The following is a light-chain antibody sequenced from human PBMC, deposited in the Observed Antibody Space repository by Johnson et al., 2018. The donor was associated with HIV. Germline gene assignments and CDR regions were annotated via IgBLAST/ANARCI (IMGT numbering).Light chain of an antibody. CDR2: DNN. J-gene: IGLJ1*01. V-gene: IGLV1-51*01. Sequence: QSVLTQPPSVSAAPGQKVTISCSGSSSNIGYHYVSWYQQLPGTAPKLLIYDNNKRPSGIPDRFSGSKSGTSATLGITGLQTGDEADYYCGTWDSRLSGYVFGAGTKVTVL. CDR1: SSNIGYHY. CDR3: GTWDSRLSGYV.